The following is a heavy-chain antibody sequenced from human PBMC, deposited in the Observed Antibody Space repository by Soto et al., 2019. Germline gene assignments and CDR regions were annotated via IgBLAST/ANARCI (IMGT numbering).Heavy chain of an antibody. V-gene: IGHV4-59*01. J-gene: IGHJ4*02. CDR2: IYYSGST. CDR1: GGSISSYY. CDR3: ARVNIAVGLDY. D-gene: IGHD6-19*01. Sequence: PSETLSLTCTVSGGSISSYYWSWIRQPPGKGLEWIGYIYYSGSTNYNPSLKSRVTISVDTSKNQFSLKLSSVTAADTAVYYCARVNIAVGLDYWGQGTLVTVSS.